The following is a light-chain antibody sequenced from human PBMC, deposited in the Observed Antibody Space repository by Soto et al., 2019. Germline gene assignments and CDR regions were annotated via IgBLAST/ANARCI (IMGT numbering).Light chain of an antibody. CDR3: QQYGSSPLT. Sequence: DIQMTQSPSTLSGSVGDRVTITCRASQTISSWLAWYQQKPGKAPKLLIYKASTLKSGVPSRFSGSGSGTDFTLTISRLEPEDFAVYYCQQYGSSPLTFGQGTKV. CDR1: QTISSW. V-gene: IGKV1-5*03. J-gene: IGKJ1*01. CDR2: KAS.